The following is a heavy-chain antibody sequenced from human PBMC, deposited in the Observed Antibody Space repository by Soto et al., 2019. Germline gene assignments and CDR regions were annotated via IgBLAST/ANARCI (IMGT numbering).Heavy chain of an antibody. CDR2: ISSSSSYI. J-gene: IGHJ4*02. CDR3: ARLGPVDYGRGVEIDY. Sequence: GGSLRLSCAASGFTFSSYSMNWVRQAPGKGLEWVSSISSSSSYIYYADSVKGRFTISRDNAKNSLYLQMNSLRAEDTAVYYCARLGPVDYGRGVEIDYWGQGTLVTVSS. D-gene: IGHD4-17*01. V-gene: IGHV3-21*01. CDR1: GFTFSSYS.